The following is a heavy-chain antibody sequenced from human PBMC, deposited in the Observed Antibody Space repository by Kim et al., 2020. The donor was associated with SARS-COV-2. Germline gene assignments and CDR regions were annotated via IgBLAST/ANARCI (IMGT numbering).Heavy chain of an antibody. CDR2: IYYTGTT. Sequence: SETLSLTCTVSGDSVTNSYYYWSWLRQHPGKGLEWIGEIYYTGTTYYNPSLKSRITVSLDTSQNKVSLKVTSVTAADTATYFCARLRPSGHYFDYWGQGTPVTVSS. D-gene: IGHD6-6*01. CDR3: ARLRPSGHYFDY. V-gene: IGHV4-31*03. CDR1: GDSVTNSYYY. J-gene: IGHJ4*02.